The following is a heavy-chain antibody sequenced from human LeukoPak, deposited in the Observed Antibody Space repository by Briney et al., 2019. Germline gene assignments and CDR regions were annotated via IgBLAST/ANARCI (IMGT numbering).Heavy chain of an antibody. D-gene: IGHD2-2*01. V-gene: IGHV3-21*01. CDR2: ISSSSTYI. J-gene: IGHJ4*02. Sequence: GGSLRLSCAASGFTFNTYTINWVRQAPGQGLEWVSSISSSSTYIYYADSVKGRFTISRDNAKNSLYLQMNSLRAEDTAVYYCARETYCSSASCAIDYWGRGTLVTVSS. CDR3: ARETYCSSASCAIDY. CDR1: GFTFNTYT.